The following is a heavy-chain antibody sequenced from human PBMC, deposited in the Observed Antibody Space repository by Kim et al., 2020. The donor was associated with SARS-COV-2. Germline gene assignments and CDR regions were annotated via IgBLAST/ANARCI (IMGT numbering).Heavy chain of an antibody. CDR2: MNPNSGNT. V-gene: IGHV1-8*01. CDR1: GYIFTSYD. Sequence: ASVKVSCKASGYIFTSYDINWVRQATGQGLEWMGWMNPNSGNTGYAQKFQGRVTMTRNTSITTAYMELSSLRSEDTAVYYCARRIAAAGTPIGYCGQGTLVTVSS. CDR3: ARRIAAAGTPIGY. D-gene: IGHD6-13*01. J-gene: IGHJ4*02.